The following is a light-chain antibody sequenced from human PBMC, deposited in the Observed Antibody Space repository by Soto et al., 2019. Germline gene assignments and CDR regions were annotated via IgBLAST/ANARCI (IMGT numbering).Light chain of an antibody. CDR1: QTISIW. V-gene: IGKV1-5*03. CDR2: KAS. J-gene: IGKJ4*01. CDR3: QQYNSYSPLT. Sequence: DIQMTQSPSTLSGSVGDRVTITCRASQTISIWLAWYQQKPGKAPKLLIYKASTLKSGVPSRFSGSGSGTEFTLTISSLQPDDFATYYCQQYNSYSPLTFGGGTKVDIK.